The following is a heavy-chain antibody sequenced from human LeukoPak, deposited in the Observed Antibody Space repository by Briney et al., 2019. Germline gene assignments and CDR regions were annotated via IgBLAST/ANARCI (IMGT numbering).Heavy chain of an antibody. Sequence: PGGSLTLSWAASGFTFCSSWMNWVRQAPGKGLEWVANIKQDGSVKNYVDSVKGRFTISRDNAKNSLYLQMNSLRPEDTAVYYCARDPPNGDSHFDYWGQGTLVTVSS. V-gene: IGHV3-7*01. CDR2: IKQDGSVK. CDR3: ARDPPNGDSHFDY. D-gene: IGHD4-17*01. CDR1: GFTFCSSW. J-gene: IGHJ4*02.